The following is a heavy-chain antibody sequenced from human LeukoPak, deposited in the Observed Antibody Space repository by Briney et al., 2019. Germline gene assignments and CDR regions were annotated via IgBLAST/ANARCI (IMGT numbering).Heavy chain of an antibody. CDR2: IYYSECT. CDR3: ASNRGDCDFWSGYAHLHNWFDP. V-gene: IGHV4-39*07. J-gene: IGHJ5*02. CDR1: GGSISSSSYY. Sequence: SETLSLTCTVSGGSISSSSYYWGWIRQPPWKGLEWIASIYYSECTYYNPSLKIRVTISVDTSKNQFSLKLRSVTAEDKAVYYCASNRGDCDFWSGYAHLHNWFDPWDQGTLVTVSS. D-gene: IGHD3-3*01.